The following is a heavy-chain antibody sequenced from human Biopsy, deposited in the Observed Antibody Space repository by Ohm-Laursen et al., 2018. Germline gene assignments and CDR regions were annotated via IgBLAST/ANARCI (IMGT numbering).Heavy chain of an antibody. J-gene: IGHJ4*02. D-gene: IGHD5-12*01. CDR1: GYTFTDYD. V-gene: IGHV1-8*01. CDR2: MTPKTGKT. Sequence: ASVKVSCKASGYTFTDYDINWVRQASGQGLEWVGWMTPKTGKTGYTQKLQGRLTMTRDTSTSTAYMELSSLRSEDTAIYYCARGGYDYDYWGQGPLVTVSS. CDR3: ARGGYDYDY.